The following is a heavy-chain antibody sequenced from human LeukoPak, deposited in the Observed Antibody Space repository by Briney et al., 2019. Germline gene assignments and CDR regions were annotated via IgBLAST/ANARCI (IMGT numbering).Heavy chain of an antibody. CDR1: GFTFSSYD. CDR3: TRVQGFGESNPVVFDI. CDR2: IGTAGDT. Sequence: PGGTLSLSCAASGFTFSSYDMQWVRQATGKGLEWVSAIGTAGDTYYPSSVNSRFTISRENAKNSLYLQMNSLRAGDTAVYYCTRVQGFGESNPVVFDIWGQETMVTVSS. J-gene: IGHJ3*02. V-gene: IGHV3-13*01. D-gene: IGHD3-10*01.